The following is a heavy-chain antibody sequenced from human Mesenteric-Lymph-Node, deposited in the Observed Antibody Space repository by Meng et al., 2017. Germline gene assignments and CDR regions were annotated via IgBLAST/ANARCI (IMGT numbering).Heavy chain of an antibody. J-gene: IGHJ4*02. CDR1: GFTFSSYA. V-gene: IGHV3-23*01. D-gene: IGHD4-17*01. CDR3: AKGQTVTTPWGLFFCY. Sequence: GESLKISCAASGFTFSSYAMSWVRQAPGKGLEGVSAISGSGGSTYYADSAKGRFTISRDNSKNTLYLQMNSLRAEDTAVYYCAKGQTVTTPWGLFFCYWGQGTLVTVSS. CDR2: ISGSGGST.